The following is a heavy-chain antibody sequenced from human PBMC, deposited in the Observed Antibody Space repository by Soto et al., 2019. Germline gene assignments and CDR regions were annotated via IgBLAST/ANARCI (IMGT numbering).Heavy chain of an antibody. J-gene: IGHJ6*02. D-gene: IGHD3-9*01. Sequence: GGSLRLSCAASGFTVSSNYMSWVRQAPGKGLEWVSVIYSGGSTYYADSVKGRFTISRDNSKDTLYLHMNSLRAEDTAVYYCARDSVDSRYFDWFSSDGRYYYGMDVWGQGTTVTVSS. CDR1: GFTVSSNY. CDR3: ARDSVDSRYFDWFSSDGRYYYGMDV. CDR2: IYSGGST. V-gene: IGHV3-53*01.